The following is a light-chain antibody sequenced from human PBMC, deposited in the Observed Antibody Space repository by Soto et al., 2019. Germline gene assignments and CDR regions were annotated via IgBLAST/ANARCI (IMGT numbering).Light chain of an antibody. CDR3: KSYAGSNAYV. V-gene: IGLV2-8*01. J-gene: IGLJ1*01. Sequence: QSALTQPPSASGTPGQSVTISCTGTKNDIGVYDIVSWYQPHPGKAPRLIIYEVVQRPSGVPDRFSGCKSGNTASLTVSGLQAADEADYFCKSYAGSNAYVLGSGTNATVL. CDR1: KNDIGVYDI. CDR2: EVV.